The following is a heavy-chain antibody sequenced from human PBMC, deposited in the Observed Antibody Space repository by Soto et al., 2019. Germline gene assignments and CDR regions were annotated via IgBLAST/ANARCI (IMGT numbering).Heavy chain of an antibody. CDR1: GFTFSIYS. V-gene: IGHV3-48*01. Sequence: GGSLRLSCAASGFTFSIYSMNWVRQAPGKGLEWVSYIMPGSSHIFYADSVKGRFTISRDNAKNSLYLQMNSLRAEDTAVYYCAKHRDCYGNTCYSGEFDPWGQGTLVTVSS. J-gene: IGHJ5*02. D-gene: IGHD2-15*01. CDR2: IMPGSSHI. CDR3: AKHRDCYGNTCYSGEFDP.